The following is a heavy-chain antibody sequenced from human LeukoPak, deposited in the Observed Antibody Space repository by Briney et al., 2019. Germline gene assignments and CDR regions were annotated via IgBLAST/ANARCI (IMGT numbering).Heavy chain of an antibody. CDR3: ARGIRHYYGSGSYYNVAYYYYMDV. CDR2: IYYSGST. J-gene: IGHJ6*03. CDR1: GGSISSGGYY. Sequence: SETLSLTCTVSGGSISSGGYYWSWIRQHPRKGLEWIGYIYYSGSTYYNPSLKSRVTISVDTSKNQFSLKLSSVTAADTVVYYCARGIRHYYGSGSYYNVAYYYYMDVWGKGTTVTVSS. V-gene: IGHV4-31*03. D-gene: IGHD3-10*01.